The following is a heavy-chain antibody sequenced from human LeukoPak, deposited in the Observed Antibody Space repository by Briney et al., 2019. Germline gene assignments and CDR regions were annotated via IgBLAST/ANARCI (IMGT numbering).Heavy chain of an antibody. CDR3: ARDLGKQQLVAPGAFDI. D-gene: IGHD6-13*01. Sequence: ASVKVSCKASGYTFTSYGISWVRQAPGQGLEWMGWISAYNGNTNYAQKLQGRATMTTDTSTSTAYMELRSLRSDDTAVYYCARDLGKQQLVAPGAFDIWGQGTMVTVSS. CDR1: GYTFTSYG. CDR2: ISAYNGNT. J-gene: IGHJ3*02. V-gene: IGHV1-18*01.